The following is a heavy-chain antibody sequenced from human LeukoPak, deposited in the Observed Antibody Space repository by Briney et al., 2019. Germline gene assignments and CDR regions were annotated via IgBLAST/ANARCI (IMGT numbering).Heavy chain of an antibody. D-gene: IGHD4-11*01. CDR3: ARSRTTAPPAYYYGMDV. V-gene: IGHV4-34*01. CDR2: INHSGST. CDR1: GGSFSGYY. Sequence: SETLSLTCAVYGGSFSGYYWSWIRQAPGKGLEWIGEINHSGSTNYNPSLKSRVTISVDTSKNQFSLKLSSVTAAGTAVYYCARSRTTAPPAYYYGMDVWGQGTTVTVSS. J-gene: IGHJ6*02.